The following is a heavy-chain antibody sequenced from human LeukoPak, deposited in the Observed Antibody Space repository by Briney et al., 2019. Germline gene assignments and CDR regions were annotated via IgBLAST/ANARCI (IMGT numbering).Heavy chain of an antibody. V-gene: IGHV4-34*01. D-gene: IGHD4-23*01. CDR2: ISHSGSS. J-gene: IGHJ5*02. CDR1: GGPFRGFF. CDR3: ARGIFYGGRNQYIWFDL. Sequence: SETLSLTCAVYGGPFRGFFWSWIRQAPGKGLEWIGEISHSGSSNYNPSLKRRITISGDTSKSQFSLRLTSVTAADTAPYYCARGIFYGGRNQYIWFDLWGQGTLVTVSS.